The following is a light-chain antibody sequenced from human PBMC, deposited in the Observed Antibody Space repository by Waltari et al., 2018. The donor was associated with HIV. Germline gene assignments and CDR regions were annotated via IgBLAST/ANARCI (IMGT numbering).Light chain of an antibody. V-gene: IGKV1-33*01. CDR3: QQYDDLEYT. Sequence: DIQMTQSPFSLSASVGDRVTITCQASQDIKHSLNWYQQKPGKAPRLLIYDASSLETGVPSRFSGSGSGTHFTLTISSLRPEDTATYYCQQYDDLEYTFGQGTTLEMK. CDR2: DAS. CDR1: QDIKHS. J-gene: IGKJ2*01.